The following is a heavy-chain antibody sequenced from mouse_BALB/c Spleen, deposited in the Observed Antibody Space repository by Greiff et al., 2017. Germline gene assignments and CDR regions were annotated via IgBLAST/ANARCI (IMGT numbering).Heavy chain of an antibody. D-gene: IGHD2-1*01. J-gene: IGHJ2*01. CDR2: INPNNGGT. CDR3: ARGNYGNPYYFDY. Sequence: VQLQQSGPELVKPGASVKIPCKASGYTFTDYNMDWVKQSHGKSLEWIGDINPNNGGTIYNQKFKGKATLTVDKSSSTAYMELRSLTSEDTAVYYCARGNYGNPYYFDYWGQGTTLTVSS. V-gene: IGHV1-18*01. CDR1: GYTFTDYN.